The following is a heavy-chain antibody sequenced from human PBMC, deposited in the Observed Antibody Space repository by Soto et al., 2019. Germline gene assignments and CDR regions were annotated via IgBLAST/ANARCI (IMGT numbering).Heavy chain of an antibody. D-gene: IGHD6-6*01. CDR3: ARFQYSSSSPGPGDAFDI. CDR1: GYTFSSYY. J-gene: IGHJ3*02. Sequence: ASVKVSCKASGYTFSSYYMHWVRQAPGQGLEWMGIINPSGGSTSYAQKFQGRVTMTRDTSTSTVYMELSSLRSEDTAVYYCARFQYSSSSPGPGDAFDIWGQGTMVTVSS. CDR2: INPSGGST. V-gene: IGHV1-46*03.